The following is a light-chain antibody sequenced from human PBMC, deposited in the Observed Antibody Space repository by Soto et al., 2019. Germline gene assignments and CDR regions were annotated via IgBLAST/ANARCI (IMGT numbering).Light chain of an antibody. CDR1: RTNIGAGYE. V-gene: IGLV1-40*01. CDR3: QSYDSSLSGVL. J-gene: IGLJ2*01. Sequence: QSVLTQPPSVSGAPGQRVTISCTGGRTNIGAGYEVHWYQQLPGTSPKLLIYGNFNRPSGVPDRFSGSKSGTSASLAITGLQAEDEADYYCQSYDSSLSGVLFGGGTKVTVL. CDR2: GNF.